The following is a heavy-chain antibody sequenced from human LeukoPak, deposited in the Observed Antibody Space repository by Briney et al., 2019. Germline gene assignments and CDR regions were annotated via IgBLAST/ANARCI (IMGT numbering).Heavy chain of an antibody. V-gene: IGHV5-51*01. D-gene: IGHD3-10*01. CDR1: GYSFTSYW. J-gene: IGHJ3*02. CDR2: IYPGDSDT. Sequence: GESLKISCKGSGYSFTSYWIGWVRQMPGKGLEWMGIIYPGDSDTRYSPSFQGQVTISADKSISTAYLQWSSLKASDTAMYYCARPGYYGSGSGYAFDIWGQGTMVTVSS. CDR3: ARPGYYGSGSGYAFDI.